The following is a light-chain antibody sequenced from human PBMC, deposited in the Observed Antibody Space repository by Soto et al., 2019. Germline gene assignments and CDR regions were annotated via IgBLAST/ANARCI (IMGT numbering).Light chain of an antibody. V-gene: IGKV3-15*01. J-gene: IGKJ4*01. CDR1: QSVSSN. CDR2: GAS. Sequence: EIVMTQSPATLSVSPGERATLSCRASQSVSSNLAWYQQKPGQAPRLLIYGASTRATGIPARSSGSGSGTEFSLTISSLQSEDFAVYYCQQYNNWPLTFGGGTKVEMK. CDR3: QQYNNWPLT.